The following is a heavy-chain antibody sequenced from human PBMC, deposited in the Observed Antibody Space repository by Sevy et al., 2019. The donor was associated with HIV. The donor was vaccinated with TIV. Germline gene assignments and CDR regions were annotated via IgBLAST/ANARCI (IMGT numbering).Heavy chain of an antibody. Sequence: ATVKVSCKVSGYTLTELSMHWVRQAPGKGLEWMGGFDPEDGETIYAQKFQGRVTMTEDTSTDTAYMELSSLRSEDTAVYYGASERTWAGIALARGRSYFDYWGQGTAVTVSS. J-gene: IGHJ4*02. V-gene: IGHV1-24*01. D-gene: IGHD6-19*01. CDR2: FDPEDGET. CDR3: ASERTWAGIALARGRSYFDY. CDR1: GYTLTELS.